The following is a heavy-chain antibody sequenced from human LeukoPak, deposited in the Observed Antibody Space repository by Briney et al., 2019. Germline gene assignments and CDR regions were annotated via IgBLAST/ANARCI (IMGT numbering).Heavy chain of an antibody. Sequence: GGSLRLSCAASGCTFDDYAVHWVRQAPGKGLEWVSLISGDGESTHYADSLKRRFTISRDNNKNSLYLQINSLRTEDTAMYYCAKDWYYYGSGPIDYWRQRTLVTVSS. CDR2: ISGDGEST. D-gene: IGHD3-10*01. CDR3: AKDWYYYGSGPIDY. J-gene: IGHJ4*02. V-gene: IGHV3-43*02. CDR1: GCTFDDYA.